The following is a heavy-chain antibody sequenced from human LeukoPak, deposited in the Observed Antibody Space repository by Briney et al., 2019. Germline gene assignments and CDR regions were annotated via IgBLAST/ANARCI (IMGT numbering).Heavy chain of an antibody. V-gene: IGHV3-30*18. D-gene: IGHD4-23*01. CDR1: GFTFSSYG. CDR3: AKDPYGGSYYYYGMDV. Sequence: GGSLRLSCAASGFTFSSYGMHWVRQAPGKGLEWVAVISYDGTNKYYADSVKGRLTISRDNSKNTLFLQMNSLRAEDTAVYYCAKDPYGGSYYYYGMDVWGQGTTVTVSS. J-gene: IGHJ6*02. CDR2: ISYDGTNK.